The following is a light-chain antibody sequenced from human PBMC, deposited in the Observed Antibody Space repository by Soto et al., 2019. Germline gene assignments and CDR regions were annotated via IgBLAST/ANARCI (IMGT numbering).Light chain of an antibody. CDR1: SSDVGGYHY. Sequence: QSALTQPASVSGSPGQSITISCTGTSSDVGGYHYVSWYQQHPGKAPKLMIYEVSNRPSGVSNRFSGSKSGNTASLTISGLQAEDEAHYYCSSYTSSSTLFGTGTKLTVL. CDR3: SSYTSSSTL. J-gene: IGLJ1*01. CDR2: EVS. V-gene: IGLV2-14*01.